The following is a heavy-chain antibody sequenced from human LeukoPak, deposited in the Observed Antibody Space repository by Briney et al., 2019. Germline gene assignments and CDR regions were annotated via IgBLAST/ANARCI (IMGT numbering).Heavy chain of an antibody. CDR2: IYYGGST. J-gene: IGHJ6*02. Sequence: SETLSLTCAVYGGSFSGYYWSWNRQPPGKGLEWIGYIYYGGSTNYNPSLKSRVTISVDTSKNQFSLKLSSVTAADTAMYYCARDGRIAVAGFYYYYGMDVWGQGTTVTVSS. V-gene: IGHV4-59*01. D-gene: IGHD6-19*01. CDR3: ARDGRIAVAGFYYYYGMDV. CDR1: GGSFSGYY.